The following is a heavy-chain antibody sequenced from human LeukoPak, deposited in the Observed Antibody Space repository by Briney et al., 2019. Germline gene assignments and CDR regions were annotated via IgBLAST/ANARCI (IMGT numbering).Heavy chain of an antibody. CDR2: ISGSGGST. D-gene: IGHD3-22*01. J-gene: IGHJ4*02. CDR3: AKDQDSSGYYYSSYFDY. V-gene: IGHV3-23*01. Sequence: GGSLRLYCSESEFTFSGNAMGWVRQALGKGLEWVSAISGSGGSTYYADSVKGRFTISRDNSKNTLYLQMNSLRAEDTAVYYCAKDQDSSGYYYSSYFDYWGQRTLVTVSS. CDR1: EFTFSGNA.